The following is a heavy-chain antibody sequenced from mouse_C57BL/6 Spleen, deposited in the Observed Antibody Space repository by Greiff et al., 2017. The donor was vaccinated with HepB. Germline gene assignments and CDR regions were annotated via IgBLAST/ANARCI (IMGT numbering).Heavy chain of an antibody. Sequence: EVQLQQSGAELVRPGASVKLSCTASGFNIKDDYMHWVKQRPEQGLEWIGWIDPENGDTEYASKFQGKATITADASSNTAYLQLSSLTSEDTAVDYCTTPIYYYGSSHAMDYWGQGTSVTVSS. CDR3: TTPIYYYGSSHAMDY. J-gene: IGHJ4*01. D-gene: IGHD1-1*01. CDR1: GFNIKDDY. CDR2: IDPENGDT. V-gene: IGHV14-4*01.